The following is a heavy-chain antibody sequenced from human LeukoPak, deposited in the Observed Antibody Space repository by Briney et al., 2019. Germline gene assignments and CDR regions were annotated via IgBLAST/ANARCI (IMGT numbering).Heavy chain of an antibody. V-gene: IGHV3-74*01. Sequence: GGSLRLSCTASGFSFSGHWMHWARQLPGKGLVWVSRISPTGSTTSYADSVKGRFTISRDSSKNTLYLQMNSLRAEDTAVYYCVKGGGNVRRYFEYWGQGTLVTVSS. CDR2: ISPTGSTT. J-gene: IGHJ4*02. CDR3: VKGGGNVRRYFEY. CDR1: GFSFSGHW. D-gene: IGHD4-23*01.